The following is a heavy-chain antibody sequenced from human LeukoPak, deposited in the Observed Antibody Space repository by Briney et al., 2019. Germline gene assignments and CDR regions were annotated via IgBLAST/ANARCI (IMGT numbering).Heavy chain of an antibody. CDR1: GFTVSSNY. D-gene: IGHD1-14*01. CDR2: IYSGGST. V-gene: IGHV3-53*01. CDR3: ARGVSTTGYYYYYYMDV. J-gene: IGHJ6*03. Sequence: GGSLRLSCAASGFTVSSNYMSWVRQAPGKGLEWVSVIYSGGSTYYADSVRGRFTVSRDNAKNSLYLQMNSLRAEDTAVYYCARGVSTTGYYYYYYMDVWGKGTTVTVSS.